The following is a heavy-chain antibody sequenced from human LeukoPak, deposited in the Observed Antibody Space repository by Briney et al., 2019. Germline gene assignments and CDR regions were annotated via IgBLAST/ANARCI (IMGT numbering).Heavy chain of an antibody. Sequence: GGSLRLSCAASGFTFSSYAMSWVRQAPGKGLEWVSAISGSGGSTYYADSVKGRFIISRDNAKNSLYLQMNTLRADDTAVYYCARDGFGTGSNWGQGTLVTVSS. CDR2: ISGSGGST. V-gene: IGHV3-23*01. CDR1: GFTFSSYA. D-gene: IGHD3-16*01. J-gene: IGHJ4*02. CDR3: ARDGFGTGSN.